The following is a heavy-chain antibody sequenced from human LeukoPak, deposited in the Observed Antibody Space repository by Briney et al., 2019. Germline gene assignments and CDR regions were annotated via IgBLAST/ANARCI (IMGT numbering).Heavy chain of an antibody. Sequence: PGGSLRLSCAASGFTFDDYGMSWVRQAPGKGLEWVSGINWNGGSTGYADSVKGRFTISRDNAKNSLYLRMNSLRAEDTALYYCARVSSGTGYYYYYYMDVWGKGTTVTVSS. CDR2: INWNGGST. CDR1: GFTFDDYG. J-gene: IGHJ6*03. CDR3: ARVSSGTGYYYYYYMDV. D-gene: IGHD3-10*01. V-gene: IGHV3-20*04.